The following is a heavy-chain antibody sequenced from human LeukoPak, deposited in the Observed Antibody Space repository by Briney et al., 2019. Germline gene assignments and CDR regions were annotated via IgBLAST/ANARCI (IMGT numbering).Heavy chain of an antibody. D-gene: IGHD2-2*01. J-gene: IGHJ4*02. CDR2: ISGSGGST. V-gene: IGHV3-23*01. CDR1: GGSVSSAAF. Sequence: LSLTCTVSGGSVSSAAFHWVWIRPYPGKGLVWVSAISGSGGSTYYADSVKGRFTISRDNSKNTLYLQLNSLRAEDTAVYYCAKDGAPAARSYYCDYWGEGTLVTVSS. CDR3: AKDGAPAARSYYCDY.